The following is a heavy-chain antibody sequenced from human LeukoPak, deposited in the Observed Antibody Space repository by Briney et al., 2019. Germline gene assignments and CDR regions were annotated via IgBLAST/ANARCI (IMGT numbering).Heavy chain of an antibody. CDR3: ARGRRGIVGATVRFDP. D-gene: IGHD1-26*01. Sequence: SETLSLTCAVYGGSFSGYCWSWIRQPPGKGLEWIGEINHSGNTNYNPSLKSRVTVLVDTSKNQFSLKLNSVTAADTAVYYCARGRRGIVGATVRFDPWGQGTLVTVSS. CDR1: GGSFSGYC. CDR2: INHSGNT. V-gene: IGHV4-34*01. J-gene: IGHJ5*02.